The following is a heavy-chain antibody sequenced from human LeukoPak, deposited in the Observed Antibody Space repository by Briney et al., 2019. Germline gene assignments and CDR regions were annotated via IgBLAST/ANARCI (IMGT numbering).Heavy chain of an antibody. J-gene: IGHJ6*02. CDR3: ARKGNIVVVPAAPSYYYGMDV. CDR1: GYTFTSYD. Sequence: ASVKVSCKASGYTFTSYDINWVRQATGQGLEWMGWMNPNSGNTGYAQKFQGRVTMTRNTSISTAYMELSSLRSEDTAVYYCARKGNIVVVPAAPSYYYGMDVWGQGTTATVSS. V-gene: IGHV1-8*01. D-gene: IGHD2-2*01. CDR2: MNPNSGNT.